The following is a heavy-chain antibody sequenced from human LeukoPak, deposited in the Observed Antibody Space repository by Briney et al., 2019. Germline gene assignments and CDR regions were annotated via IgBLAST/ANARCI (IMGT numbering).Heavy chain of an antibody. J-gene: IGHJ6*02. CDR2: IYSGGST. V-gene: IGHV3-66*04. D-gene: IGHD6-13*01. CDR3: ARPRYSSSTYVQYGMDV. CDR1: GFTVSSNY. Sequence: GSLRLSCAASGFTVSSNYMSWVRQAPGKGLEWVSVIYSGGSTYYADSVKGRFTISRDNSKNTLYLQMNSLRAEDTAVYYCARPRYSSSTYVQYGMDVWGQGTTVTVSS.